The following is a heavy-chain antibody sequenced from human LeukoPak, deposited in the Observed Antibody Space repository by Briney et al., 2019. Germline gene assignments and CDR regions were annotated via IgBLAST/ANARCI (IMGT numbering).Heavy chain of an antibody. Sequence: GGSLRLSCAASGFTFSSYEMNWVRQAPGKGLEWVSYISSSGSTVYYADSVKGRFTISRDNAKNSLYLQMNSLRAEDTAVYYCARVRQWLGMYYYYGMDVWGQGTTVTVSS. D-gene: IGHD6-19*01. J-gene: IGHJ6*02. V-gene: IGHV3-48*03. CDR3: ARVRQWLGMYYYYGMDV. CDR2: ISSSGSTV. CDR1: GFTFSSYE.